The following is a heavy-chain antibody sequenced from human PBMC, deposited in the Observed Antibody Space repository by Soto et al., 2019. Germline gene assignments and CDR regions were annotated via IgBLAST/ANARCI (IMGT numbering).Heavy chain of an antibody. J-gene: IGHJ6*02. Sequence: QITLKESGPTLEKPTQTLTLTCTFSGFSLSTSGVGVAWIRQPPGKALEWLALIYWDDDKRYRPSLESRLTITKDTSKNQVVLTMTDMDSVDTATYYYAYLPCSGGSCYWFSFSGMDVWGQGTTVTVSS. CDR1: GFSLSTSGVG. D-gene: IGHD2-15*01. CDR2: IYWDDDK. V-gene: IGHV2-5*02. CDR3: AYLPCSGGSCYWFSFSGMDV.